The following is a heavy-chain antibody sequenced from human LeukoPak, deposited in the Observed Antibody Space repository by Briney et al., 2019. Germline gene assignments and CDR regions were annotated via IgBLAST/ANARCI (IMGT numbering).Heavy chain of an antibody. CDR2: ISYDGSNK. D-gene: IGHD5-24*01. CDR1: GFTFSSYA. Sequence: GGSLRLSCAASGFTFSSYAMHWVRQAPGKGLEWVAVISYDGSNKYYADSVKGRFTISRDNSKNTLYLQMNSLRAEDTAVYYCAREMATIVERQTYYYYGMDVWGQGATVTVSS. V-gene: IGHV3-30-3*01. CDR3: AREMATIVERQTYYYYGMDV. J-gene: IGHJ6*02.